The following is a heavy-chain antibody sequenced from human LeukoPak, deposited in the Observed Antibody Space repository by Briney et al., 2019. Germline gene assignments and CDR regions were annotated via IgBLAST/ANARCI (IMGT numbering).Heavy chain of an antibody. D-gene: IGHD3-22*01. J-gene: IGHJ6*02. CDR2: ISAYNGNT. CDR3: AREPHFYDSSGYYAFPRDYYHYGMDV. V-gene: IGHV1-18*01. Sequence: ASVKVSCKASGYTFTSYGISWVRQAPGQGLEWMGWISAYNGNTNYAQKLQGRVTMTTDTSTSTAYMELRSLRSDDTAVYYCAREPHFYDSSGYYAFPRDYYHYGMDVWGQGTTVTVSS. CDR1: GYTFTSYG.